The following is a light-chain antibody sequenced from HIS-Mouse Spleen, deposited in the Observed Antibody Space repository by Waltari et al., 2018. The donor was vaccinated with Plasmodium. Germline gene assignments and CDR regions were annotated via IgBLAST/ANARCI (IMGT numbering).Light chain of an antibody. J-gene: IGKJ3*01. Sequence: EIVLTQSPGTLSLSPGERATLSCRASQSVSSSYLAWYQQKPGRAPRLLIYGASSRAASIPDRFSGSWSGTDFTLTISRLEPEDFAVYYCQQYGSSPFTFGPGTKVDIK. V-gene: IGKV3-20*01. CDR3: QQYGSSPFT. CDR1: QSVSSSY. CDR2: GAS.